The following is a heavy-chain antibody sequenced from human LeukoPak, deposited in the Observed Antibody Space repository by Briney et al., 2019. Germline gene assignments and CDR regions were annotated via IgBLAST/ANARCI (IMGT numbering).Heavy chain of an antibody. J-gene: IGHJ4*02. V-gene: IGHV3-30*18. CDR1: GFTFSSYG. CDR3: AKDGGYYYGSGSYQYFDY. CDR2: ISYDGSNK. Sequence: PGGSLRLSCAASGFTFSSYGMHWVRQAPGKGLEWVAVISYDGSNKYYADSVKGRFTISRDNSKNTLYLQMNSLRAEDMAVYYCAKDGGYYYGSGSYQYFDYWGQGTLVTVSS. D-gene: IGHD3-10*01.